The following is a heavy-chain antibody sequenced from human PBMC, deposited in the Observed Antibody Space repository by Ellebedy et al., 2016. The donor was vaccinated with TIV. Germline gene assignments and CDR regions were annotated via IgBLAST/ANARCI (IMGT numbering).Heavy chain of an antibody. J-gene: IGHJ4*02. V-gene: IGHV4-34*01. CDR3: ARGNPYYGDYGSGDY. Sequence: SETLSLXXAVYGESFSGYCWTWIRQPPGRGLEWIGEIKHSGSTNYNPSLKSRVTMSVDTSKSQLSLKLSSVTAADTAVYYCARGNPYYGDYGSGDYWGQGTLVTVSS. CDR2: IKHSGST. D-gene: IGHD4-17*01. CDR1: GESFSGYC.